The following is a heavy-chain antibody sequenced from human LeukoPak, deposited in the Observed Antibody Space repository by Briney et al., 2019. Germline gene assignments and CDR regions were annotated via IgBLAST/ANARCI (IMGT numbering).Heavy chain of an antibody. D-gene: IGHD2-2*01. CDR2: ISAQHGQT. J-gene: IGHJ4*02. Sequence: ASVKVSCKTSGYSENFYGITWVRQVAGQGLEWMGWISAQHGQTEYAPNSQDRVTMTTDTYTNTAYMELRSLRSDDTAAYYCVGSLGYCTSNVCYLKYWGQGTLVSVSS. CDR1: GYSENFYG. CDR3: VGSLGYCTSNVCYLKY. V-gene: IGHV1-18*01.